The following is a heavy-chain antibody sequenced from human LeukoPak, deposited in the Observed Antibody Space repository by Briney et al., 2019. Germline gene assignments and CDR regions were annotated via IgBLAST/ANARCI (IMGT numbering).Heavy chain of an antibody. Sequence: GGSLRLSCAASGFTFSSYGMHWVRQAPCKGLEWVAVISYDGSNKYYADSVKGRFTISRDNSKNTLYLQMNSLRAEDTAVYYCAKVEYTTSWYGVGSLDYWGQGTLVTVSS. D-gene: IGHD6-13*01. V-gene: IGHV3-30*18. CDR2: ISYDGSNK. CDR1: GFTFSSYG. CDR3: AKVEYTTSWYGVGSLDY. J-gene: IGHJ4*02.